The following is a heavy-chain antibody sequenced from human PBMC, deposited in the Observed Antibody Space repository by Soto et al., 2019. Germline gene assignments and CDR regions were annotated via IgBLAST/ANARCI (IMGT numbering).Heavy chain of an antibody. CDR3: ARDGYYYDSSGYYYYFDY. CDR1: GGTFSSYA. V-gene: IGHV1-69*12. Sequence: QVQLVQSGAEVKKPGCSVKVSCKASGGTFSSYAISWVRQAPGQGLEWMGGIIPIFGTANYAQKFQGRVTITADESTSTAYMERSSLRSEDTAVYYCARDGYYYDSSGYYYYFDYWGQGTLVTVSS. CDR2: IIPIFGTA. D-gene: IGHD3-22*01. J-gene: IGHJ4*02.